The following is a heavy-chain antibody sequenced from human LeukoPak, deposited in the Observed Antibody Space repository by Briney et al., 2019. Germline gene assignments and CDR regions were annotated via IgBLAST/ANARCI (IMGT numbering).Heavy chain of an antibody. CDR3: AREDRELLSYDAFDI. CDR2: ISSSSYI. CDR1: GFTFSSYS. Sequence: GGSLRLSCAASGFTFSSYSMNWVRQAPGKGLEWVSSISSSSYIYYADSVKGRFTISRDNAKNSLYLQMNSLRAEDTAVYYCAREDRELLSYDAFDIWGQGTMVTVSS. J-gene: IGHJ3*02. V-gene: IGHV3-21*01. D-gene: IGHD1-26*01.